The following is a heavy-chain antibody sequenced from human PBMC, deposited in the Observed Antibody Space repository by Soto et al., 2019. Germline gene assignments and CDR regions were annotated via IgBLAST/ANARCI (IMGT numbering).Heavy chain of an antibody. Sequence: QVHLGQSGTEVKKPGSSVKVSCKASGGTFSSSGFSWVRQAPGQGREWMGMIVPSLDTTNYAQKFQARVTITADEVTSTAYMELRSLRSEDTAVYYCARWPQPRYTADPYAVDVWGQGTRVIVSS. CDR3: ARWPQPRYTADPYAVDV. J-gene: IGHJ6*02. CDR1: GGTFSSSG. D-gene: IGHD3-16*02. V-gene: IGHV1-69*11. CDR2: IVPSLDTT.